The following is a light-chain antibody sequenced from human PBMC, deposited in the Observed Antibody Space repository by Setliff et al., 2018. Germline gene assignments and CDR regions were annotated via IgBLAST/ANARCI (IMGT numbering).Light chain of an antibody. Sequence: QSVLTQPAAVSGSPGQSITISCAGTSSDVGGYNYVSWYQQHPGKAPKLMIYEVTKRPSAVSDRFSGSKSGNTASLTISGLQAEDEADYYCLSYTSETTHALFAGGTKVTV. CDR2: EVT. J-gene: IGLJ2*01. CDR3: LSYTSETTHAL. CDR1: SSDVGGYNY. V-gene: IGLV2-14*03.